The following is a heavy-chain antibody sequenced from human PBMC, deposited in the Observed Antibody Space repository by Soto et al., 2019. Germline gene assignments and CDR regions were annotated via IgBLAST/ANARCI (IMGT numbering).Heavy chain of an antibody. CDR2: ISSSGVTT. CDR3: AKRFAAQRTYFPYSGMDV. CDR1: GFTFNSYA. V-gene: IGHV3-23*01. Sequence: GGSLRLSCAASGFTFNSYAMSWVRQAPGRGLQWVSTISSSGVTTDYADSVRGRFTVSRDNSKNTLYLQMNSLSADDTAVYYCAKRFAAQRTYFPYSGMDVWGPAITVTVSS. D-gene: IGHD6-6*01. J-gene: IGHJ6*02.